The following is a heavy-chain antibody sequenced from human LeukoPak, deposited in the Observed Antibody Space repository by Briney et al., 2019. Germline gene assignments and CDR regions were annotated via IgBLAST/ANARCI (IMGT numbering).Heavy chain of an antibody. CDR1: GGTFSSYA. CDR3: ARDRDTAMGTFDY. CDR2: IIPIFGTA. V-gene: IGHV1-69*13. D-gene: IGHD5-18*01. Sequence: ASVKVSCKASGGTFSSYAISWVRQAPGQGLEWMGGIIPIFGTANYAQKFQGRVTITADESTSTAYMELSSLRSEDTAAYYCARDRDTAMGTFDYWGQGTLVTVSS. J-gene: IGHJ4*02.